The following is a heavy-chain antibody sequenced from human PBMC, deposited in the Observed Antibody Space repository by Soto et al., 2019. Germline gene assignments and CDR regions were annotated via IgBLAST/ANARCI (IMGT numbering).Heavy chain of an antibody. CDR3: ARDLGSGYDPGDY. CDR2: IIPTIGTT. Sequence: QVQLVQSGAEVKKPGSSVKVSCKASGDTFTIFAISWVRQAPGQGLEWMGGIIPTIGTTNYAQRFQGRITITGDESTGTAYMELSSLKSEDTAVYYCARDLGSGYDPGDYWGQGPWSPSPQ. V-gene: IGHV1-69*12. D-gene: IGHD5-12*01. J-gene: IGHJ4*02. CDR1: GDTFTIFA.